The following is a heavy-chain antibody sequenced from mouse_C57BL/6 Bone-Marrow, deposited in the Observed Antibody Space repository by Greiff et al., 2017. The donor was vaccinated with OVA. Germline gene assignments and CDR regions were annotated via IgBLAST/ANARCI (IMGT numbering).Heavy chain of an antibody. Sequence: EVQLQESGGDLVKPGGSLKLSCAASGFTFSSYGMSWVRQTPDKRLEWVATISSGGSYTNYPDSVKGRFTISRDNAKNTLYLQMSSLKSEDTAMYYCATSHYYGSSDYWGQGATLSVSS. D-gene: IGHD1-1*01. V-gene: IGHV5-6*01. J-gene: IGHJ2*01. CDR2: ISSGGSYT. CDR3: ATSHYYGSSDY. CDR1: GFTFSSYG.